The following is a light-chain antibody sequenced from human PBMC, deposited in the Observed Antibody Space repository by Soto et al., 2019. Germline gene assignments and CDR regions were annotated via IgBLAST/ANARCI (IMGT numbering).Light chain of an antibody. V-gene: IGKV3-20*01. CDR2: GAS. CDR1: QSVSSSF. Sequence: DIVLTQSPGTLSLSPGERATLSCRASQSVSSSFLAWYQQKLGQAPRLLIYGASNRATGIPDRFSGSGSGTDFTLTISRLEPEDFSVYYCQQYHGSPLTFGQGTTVEIK. CDR3: QQYHGSPLT. J-gene: IGKJ1*01.